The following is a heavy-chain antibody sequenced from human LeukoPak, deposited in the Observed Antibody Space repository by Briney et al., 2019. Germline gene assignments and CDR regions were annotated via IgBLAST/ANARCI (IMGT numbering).Heavy chain of an antibody. J-gene: IGHJ4*02. CDR2: IYPGDSDT. Sequence: GESLKISCKGSGYSFTTYWIGWVRQMPGKALEWMGIIYPGDSDTRYSPSFQGQVTISDDKSISTAYLQWSSLTTSDTAMYYCARLSNYYDSSGYYQRPLYYFDYWGQGTLVTVSS. CDR1: GYSFTTYW. D-gene: IGHD3-22*01. V-gene: IGHV5-51*01. CDR3: ARLSNYYDSSGYYQRPLYYFDY.